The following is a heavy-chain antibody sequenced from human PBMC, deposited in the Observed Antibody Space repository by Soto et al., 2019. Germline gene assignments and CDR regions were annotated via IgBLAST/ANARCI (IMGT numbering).Heavy chain of an antibody. CDR1: GFTFSWLC. CDR2: ISSGSNTI. J-gene: IGHJ4*02. V-gene: IGHV3-48*02. CDR3: ARDSSSSYYYFDY. D-gene: IGHD3-22*01. Sequence: EVQLVESGGGLLQPGGSLRLSCAASGFTFSWLCMNWVRQAPGKGLEWVSYISSGSNTINYAESVRGRFTISRDNAKKSLYLQMNSLRDDDTAVSYCARDSSSSYYYFDYWGQGTLVTVSS.